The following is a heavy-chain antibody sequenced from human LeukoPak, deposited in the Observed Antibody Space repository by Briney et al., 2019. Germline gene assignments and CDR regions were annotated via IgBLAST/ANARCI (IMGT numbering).Heavy chain of an antibody. J-gene: IGHJ3*02. V-gene: IGHV3-73*01. Sequence: GGSLRLSCAASGFTFSGSAMHWVRQASGKGLEWVGRIRSKANSYATAYAASVKGRFTISRDDSKNTAYLQMNSLRAEDTAVYYCAKEATTYYYDSSGPGAFDIWGQGTMVTVSS. CDR1: GFTFSGSA. CDR3: AKEATTYYYDSSGPGAFDI. CDR2: IRSKANSYAT. D-gene: IGHD3-22*01.